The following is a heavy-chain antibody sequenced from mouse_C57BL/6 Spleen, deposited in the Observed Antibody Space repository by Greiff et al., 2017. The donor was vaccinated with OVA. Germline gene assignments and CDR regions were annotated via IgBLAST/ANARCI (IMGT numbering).Heavy chain of an antibody. V-gene: IGHV5-17*01. Sequence: EVKLVESGGGLVKPGGSLKLSCAASGFTFSDYGMHWVRQAPEKGLEWVAYISSGSSTIYYADTVKGRFTISRDNAKNTLFLQMTSLRSEDTAMYYCARSYYGNLDYWGQGTTLTVSS. CDR1: GFTFSDYG. CDR3: ARSYYGNLDY. D-gene: IGHD2-10*01. J-gene: IGHJ2*01. CDR2: ISSGSSTI.